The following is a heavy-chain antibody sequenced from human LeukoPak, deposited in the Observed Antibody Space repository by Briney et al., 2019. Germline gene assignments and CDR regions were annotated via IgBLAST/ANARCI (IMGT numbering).Heavy chain of an antibody. V-gene: IGHV4-59*01. CDR1: GGSISSYY. J-gene: IGHJ3*02. CDR2: IYYSGRT. D-gene: IGHD1-26*01. Sequence: SETLSLTCTVSGGSISSYYWSWIRQPPGKGLEWIGYIYYSGRTNYNPSLKSRVTMSVDTSKNQFSLKLSSVTAADTAVYYCAREYSGSHDGFDIWGQGTMVTVSS. CDR3: AREYSGSHDGFDI.